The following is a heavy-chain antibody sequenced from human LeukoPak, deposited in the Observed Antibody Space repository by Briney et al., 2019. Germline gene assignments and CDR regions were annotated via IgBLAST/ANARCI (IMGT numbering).Heavy chain of an antibody. D-gene: IGHD6-19*01. J-gene: IGHJ4*02. CDR3: AKVGGSGWYFDY. CDR1: GFTLSSYA. Sequence: GGSLRLSRAASGFTLSSYAMSWVRQAPGKGLEWVSAISGSGGSTYYADSVKGRFTISRDNSKNTLYLQMNSLRAEDTAVYYCAKVGGSGWYFDYWGQGTLVTVSS. V-gene: IGHV3-23*01. CDR2: ISGSGGST.